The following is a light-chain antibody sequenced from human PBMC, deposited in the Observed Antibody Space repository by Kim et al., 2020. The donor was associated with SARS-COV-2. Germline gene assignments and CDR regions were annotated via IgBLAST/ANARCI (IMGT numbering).Light chain of an antibody. Sequence: QSALTQPASVSGSPGQSITISCTGTSSDVGGYNFVSWYQQHLGEAPKLIIYDVTIRPSGVSNRFSGSKSGNTASLTISGLQAEDEADYYCSSYTSSTTHGVFGGGTQLTVL. J-gene: IGLJ2*01. CDR1: SSDVGGYNF. V-gene: IGLV2-14*03. CDR2: DVT. CDR3: SSYTSSTTHGV.